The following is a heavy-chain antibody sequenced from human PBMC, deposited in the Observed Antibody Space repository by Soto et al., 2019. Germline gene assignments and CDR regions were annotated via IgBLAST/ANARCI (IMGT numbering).Heavy chain of an antibody. CDR3: ARGGTGDLDY. Sequence: QVQLQESGPGLVKPSGTLSLTCAVSGASISSDKWWSWVRQPPGKGLEWIGEIYHSGSTNYIPSLKSRVSISVDTSKNQFSLKLNSVTVADTAVYYCARGGTGDLDYWGQGALVTVSS. D-gene: IGHD7-27*01. CDR1: GASISSDKW. V-gene: IGHV4-4*02. J-gene: IGHJ4*02. CDR2: IYHSGST.